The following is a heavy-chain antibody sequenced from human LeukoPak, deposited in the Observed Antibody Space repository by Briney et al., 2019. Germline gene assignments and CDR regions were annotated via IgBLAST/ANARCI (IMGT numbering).Heavy chain of an antibody. CDR2: IYSGGST. CDR1: GFTISSND. D-gene: IGHD4-17*01. CDR3: ARVVDHDYGDYYLDY. J-gene: IGHJ4*02. Sequence: GGSLRLSCAASGFTISSNDMSWVRQAPGKGLECISVIYSGGSTDYADSVKGRLTISRDNSKNTLYLQMNSLRAEDTAVYYCARVVDHDYGDYYLDYWGQGTLVTVSS. V-gene: IGHV3-53*01.